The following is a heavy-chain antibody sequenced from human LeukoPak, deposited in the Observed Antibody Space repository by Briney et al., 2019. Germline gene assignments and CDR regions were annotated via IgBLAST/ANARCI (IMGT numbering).Heavy chain of an antibody. CDR2: TSYSGGY. V-gene: IGHV4-59*01. CDR3: AKGWTHVYEGTGHSFDY. J-gene: IGHJ4*02. D-gene: IGHD3-22*01. Sequence: SETLSLTCTVTGFSISRYYWSWIRRPPGKGLEWIGYTSYSGGYNYNPSLKSRVTASVDTFKNQVLLKLRSVTAEETAVYLCAKGWTHVYEGTGHSFDYWGEGILVTVSS. CDR1: GFSISRYY.